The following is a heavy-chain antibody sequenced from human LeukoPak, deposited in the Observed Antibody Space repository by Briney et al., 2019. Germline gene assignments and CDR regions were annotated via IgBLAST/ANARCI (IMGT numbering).Heavy chain of an antibody. Sequence: ASVKVSCKASGGTFSGYSISWVRQAPGQGLEWMGWISAYNGNTNYAQKLQGRVTMTTDTSTSTAYMELRSLRSDDTAVYYCARDGRFLEWLFQPPFDYWGQGTLVTVSS. J-gene: IGHJ4*02. CDR2: ISAYNGNT. V-gene: IGHV1-18*01. CDR1: GGTFSGYS. D-gene: IGHD3-3*01. CDR3: ARDGRFLEWLFQPPFDY.